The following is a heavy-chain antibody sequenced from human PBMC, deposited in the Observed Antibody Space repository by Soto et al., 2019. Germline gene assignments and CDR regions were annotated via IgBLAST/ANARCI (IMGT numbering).Heavy chain of an antibody. CDR1: GYTFTNYY. D-gene: IGHD6-13*01. CDR3: ARPAAATGPEYYGMDV. Sequence: QVQLVQSGAEVKTPGASVKVSCKASGYTFTNYYIHWVRQAPGQGLEWMGIFNPSGGSRTYAQKFRGRVTMTRDTSTSTVYLELSSLRSEDTAVYYCARPAAATGPEYYGMDVWGQGTTVTVSS. CDR2: FNPSGGSR. V-gene: IGHV1-46*01. J-gene: IGHJ6*02.